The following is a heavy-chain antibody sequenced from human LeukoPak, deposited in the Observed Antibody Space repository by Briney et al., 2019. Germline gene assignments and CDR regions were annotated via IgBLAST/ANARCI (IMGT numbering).Heavy chain of an antibody. J-gene: IGHJ4*02. CDR2: ISGSGGST. D-gene: IGHD2-15*01. Sequence: PGGSLRLSCAASGFTFSSYAMSWVRQAPGKGLEWVSAISGSGGSTYYADSVKGRFTISRDNSKNTLYLQMNSLRAEDTAVYYCAKDPHYQGRVVKYYFDYWGQGTLVTVSS. CDR1: GFTFSSYA. V-gene: IGHV3-23*01. CDR3: AKDPHYQGRVVKYYFDY.